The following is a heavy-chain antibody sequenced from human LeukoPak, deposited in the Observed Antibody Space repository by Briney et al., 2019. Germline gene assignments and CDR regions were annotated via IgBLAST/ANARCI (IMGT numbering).Heavy chain of an antibody. J-gene: IGHJ6*02. CDR1: GFTFDDYA. V-gene: IGHV3-9*01. Sequence: GGSLRLSCAASGFTFDDYAMHWVRQAPGKGLEWVSGISWSSGNIGYADSVKGRFTISRDNAKNSLYLEMNSLRTEDTALYFCARDPWRRVFYYGMDVWGQGTTVAVSS. CDR2: ISWSSGNI. D-gene: IGHD5-12*01. CDR3: ARDPWRRVFYYGMDV.